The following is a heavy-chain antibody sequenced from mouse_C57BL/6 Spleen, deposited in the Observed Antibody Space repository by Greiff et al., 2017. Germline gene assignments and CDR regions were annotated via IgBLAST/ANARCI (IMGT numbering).Heavy chain of an antibody. CDR3: ARHYSNYDYYAMDY. CDR2: IYPGSGST. Sequence: VQLQQPGAELVKPGASVQMSCKASGYTFTSYWITWVKQRPGQGLEWIGDIYPGSGSTNYNEKFKSKATLTVDTSSSTAYMQLSSLTSEDSAVYYCARHYSNYDYYAMDYWGQGTSVTVSS. J-gene: IGHJ4*01. D-gene: IGHD2-5*01. CDR1: GYTFTSYW. V-gene: IGHV1-55*01.